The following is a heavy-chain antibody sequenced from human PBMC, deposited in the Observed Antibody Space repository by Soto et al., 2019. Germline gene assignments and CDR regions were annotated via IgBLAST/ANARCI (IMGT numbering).Heavy chain of an antibody. Sequence: QVQLQESGPGLVKPSETLSLTCTVSGGSISSYYWSWIRQPPGKGLEWIGYIYYSGSTNYNPSLKSRVTISVDTSKNQFSLKLSSVTAADTAVYYCARTWYSSSEWFDPWGQGTLVTVSS. J-gene: IGHJ5*02. V-gene: IGHV4-59*01. CDR2: IYYSGST. D-gene: IGHD6-6*01. CDR1: GGSISSYY. CDR3: ARTWYSSSEWFDP.